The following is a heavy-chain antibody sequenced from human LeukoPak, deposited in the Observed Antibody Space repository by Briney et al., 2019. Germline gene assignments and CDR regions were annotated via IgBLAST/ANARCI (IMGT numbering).Heavy chain of an antibody. Sequence: SVKVSCKASGGTFSSYAISWVRQAPGQGLEWMGGIIPIFGTANYAQKFQGRVTITTDESTSTAYMELSSLRSDDTAVYYCARGYYDILTGLGRLDYWGQGTLVTVSS. CDR2: IIPIFGTA. CDR3: ARGYYDILTGLGRLDY. D-gene: IGHD3-9*01. CDR1: GGTFSSYA. V-gene: IGHV1-69*05. J-gene: IGHJ4*02.